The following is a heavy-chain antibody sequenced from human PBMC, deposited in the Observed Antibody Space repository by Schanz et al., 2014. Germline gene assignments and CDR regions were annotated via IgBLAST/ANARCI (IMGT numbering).Heavy chain of an antibody. D-gene: IGHD2-8*01. V-gene: IGHV3-33*08. J-gene: IGHJ3*02. CDR2: ISYDGSSK. CDR3: ARLGRMGAFDI. CDR1: GFTFSSYT. Sequence: VQLLESGGGLVKPGGSLRLSCAASGFTFSSYTMNWVRQAPGKGLEWVALISYDGSSKNHADSVQGRFTISRDNSKNTLYLLLNSLRAEDTAVYYCARLGRMGAFDIWGQGTMVTVSS.